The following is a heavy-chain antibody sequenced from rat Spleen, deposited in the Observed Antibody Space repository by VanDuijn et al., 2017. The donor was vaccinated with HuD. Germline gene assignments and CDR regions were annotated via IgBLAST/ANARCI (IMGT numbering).Heavy chain of an antibody. CDR1: GFSLISNT. CDR2: IWGDGST. V-gene: IGHV2-1*01. Sequence: QVQLKESGPGLVQPSQTLSLTCTVSGFSLISNTIHWVRQPPGKGLEWMGGIWGDGSTDYNSVLKSRLTINRDTSKSQVFLKMNSLQTDDTAIYFCASQYYYNGYYRDYWGQGVMVTVSS. D-gene: IGHD1-12*03. J-gene: IGHJ2*01. CDR3: ASQYYYNGYYRDY.